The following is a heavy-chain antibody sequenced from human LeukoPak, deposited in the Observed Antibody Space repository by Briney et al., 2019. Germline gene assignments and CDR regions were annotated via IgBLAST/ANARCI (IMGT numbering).Heavy chain of an antibody. Sequence: ASVKVSCKASGYSFTSYGISWVRQAPGQGLEWTGWISTHNGNTNYAQKLQGRVTMTIDTSTSTAYMDLTSLRSDDTAVYYCARAGTYSSSWYGARYWGQGTLVTVSS. CDR2: ISTHNGNT. CDR3: ARAGTYSSSWYGARY. CDR1: GYSFTSYG. J-gene: IGHJ4*02. V-gene: IGHV1-18*01. D-gene: IGHD6-13*01.